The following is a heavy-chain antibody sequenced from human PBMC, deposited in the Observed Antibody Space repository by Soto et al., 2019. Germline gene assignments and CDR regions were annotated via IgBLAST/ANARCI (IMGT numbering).Heavy chain of an antibody. V-gene: IGHV3-48*01. J-gene: IGHJ5*02. CDR1: GFTFSSYG. D-gene: IGHD6-19*01. Sequence: GGSLSLCCAACGFTFSSYGMHWVRQAPGKGLEWVSYISSSSSTIYYADSVKGRFTISRDNAKNSLYLQMNSLRAEDTAVYYCAREGSSGWNGLNWFDPWGQGTLVTVSS. CDR2: ISSSSSTI. CDR3: AREGSSGWNGLNWFDP.